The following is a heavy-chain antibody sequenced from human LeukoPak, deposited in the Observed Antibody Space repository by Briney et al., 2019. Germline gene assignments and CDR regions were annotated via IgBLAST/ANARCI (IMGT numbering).Heavy chain of an antibody. D-gene: IGHD6-19*01. Sequence: GRSLRLSCAASGFTFSSHAMSWVRQAPGKGLEWVSAISGSGGSTNYADSVRGRFTLSRDNSKNTLYLQMNSLRAEDTAVYFCAKGGPSSGWYLIDFWGQGTLVIVSS. CDR3: AKGGPSSGWYLIDF. CDR1: GFTFSSHA. V-gene: IGHV3-23*01. J-gene: IGHJ4*02. CDR2: ISGSGGST.